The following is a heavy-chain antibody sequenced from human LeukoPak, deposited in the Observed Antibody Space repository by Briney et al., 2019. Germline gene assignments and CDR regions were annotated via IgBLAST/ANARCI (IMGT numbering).Heavy chain of an antibody. CDR2: IYYSGST. Sequence: PSETLSLTCTVSGGSISSSNFYWGWIRQPPGKGLEWIGSIYYSGSTYYNPSLKSRVTISVDTSKNQFSLKLSSVTAADTAVYYCASIAVAETDSDYWGQGTLVTVSS. D-gene: IGHD6-19*01. CDR1: GGSISSSNFY. V-gene: IGHV4-39*07. J-gene: IGHJ4*02. CDR3: ASIAVAETDSDY.